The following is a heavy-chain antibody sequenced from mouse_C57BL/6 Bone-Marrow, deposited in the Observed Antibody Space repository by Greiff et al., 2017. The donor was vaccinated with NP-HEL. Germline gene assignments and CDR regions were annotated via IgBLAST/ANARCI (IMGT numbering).Heavy chain of an antibody. Sequence: DVHLVESGGDLVKPGGSLKLSCAASGFTFSSYGMSWVRQTPDKRLEWVATISSGGSYTYYPDSVKGRFTISRDNAKNTLYLQMSSLKSEDTAMYYCARHHYGWYFDVWGTGTTVTVSS. CDR2: ISSGGSYT. D-gene: IGHD1-1*01. CDR1: GFTFSSYG. CDR3: ARHHYGWYFDV. V-gene: IGHV5-6*01. J-gene: IGHJ1*03.